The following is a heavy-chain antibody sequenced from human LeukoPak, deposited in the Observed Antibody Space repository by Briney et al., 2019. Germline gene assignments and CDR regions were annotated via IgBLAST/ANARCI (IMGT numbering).Heavy chain of an antibody. CDR1: GFTFDDYA. D-gene: IGHD3-22*01. J-gene: IGHJ4*02. CDR3: AKGLDSSGYFLFDY. Sequence: GGSLRLSCAASGFTFDDYAMHWVRQAPGEGLEWVSGISWNSGSIGYADSVKGRFTISRDSAKNSLYLQMNSLRAEDTALYYCAKGLDSSGYFLFDYWGQGTLVTVSS. V-gene: IGHV3-9*01. CDR2: ISWNSGSI.